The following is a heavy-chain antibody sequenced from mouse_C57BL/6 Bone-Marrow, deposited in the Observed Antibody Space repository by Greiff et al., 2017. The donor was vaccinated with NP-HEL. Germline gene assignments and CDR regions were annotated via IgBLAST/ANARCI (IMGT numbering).Heavy chain of an antibody. D-gene: IGHD1-1*01. CDR3: TTPSTVVPYYFDY. Sequence: EVQLQQSGAELVRPGASVKLSCTASGFNIKDDYMHWVKQRPEQGLEWIGWIDPENGDTEYASKFQGKATITADTSSNTAYLQLSSLTSADTAVYYCTTPSTVVPYYFDYWGQGTTLTVSS. V-gene: IGHV14-4*01. CDR2: IDPENGDT. CDR1: GFNIKDDY. J-gene: IGHJ2*01.